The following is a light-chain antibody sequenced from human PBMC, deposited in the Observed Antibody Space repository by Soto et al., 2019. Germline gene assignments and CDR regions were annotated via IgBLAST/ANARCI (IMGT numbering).Light chain of an antibody. CDR2: DNN. Sequence: QSVLTQPPSVSAAPGQKVTISGSGSSSNIGKNYVSWYQRLPGTAPKLLIYDNNERSSGIPDRFSGSKSGTSATLGIAGLQTGDEADYYCGTWDTSLSAVVFGGGTQLTVL. J-gene: IGLJ2*01. V-gene: IGLV1-51*01. CDR1: SSNIGKNY. CDR3: GTWDTSLSAVV.